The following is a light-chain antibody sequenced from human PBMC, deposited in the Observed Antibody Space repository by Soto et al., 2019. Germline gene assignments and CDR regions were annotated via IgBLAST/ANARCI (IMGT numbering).Light chain of an antibody. CDR2: ESS. Sequence: EKVMTQSPATLSVSPGERATLSCRASQSISSNLAWYQQRPGQAPRLLIYESSTRATGIPARFSGSGSGTEFTLTISSLQSEDFSVYYCQQYNDWPPFGQGTKVDIK. J-gene: IGKJ1*01. CDR1: QSISSN. CDR3: QQYNDWPP. V-gene: IGKV3-15*01.